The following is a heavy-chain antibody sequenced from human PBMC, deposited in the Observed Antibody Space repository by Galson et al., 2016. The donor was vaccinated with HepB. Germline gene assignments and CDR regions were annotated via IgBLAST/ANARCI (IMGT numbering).Heavy chain of an antibody. CDR3: ARALAGSDDY. V-gene: IGHV3-74*01. Sequence: SLRLSCAASGFTFNSYWMHWVRQAPGKGLVWVSRINRDGSTTNYADYVKGRFTISRDNAKNTLYLQMDSLRAEDTAVYYCARALAGSDDYWGQGTLVTVSS. J-gene: IGHJ4*02. D-gene: IGHD6-19*01. CDR1: GFTFNSYW. CDR2: INRDGSTT.